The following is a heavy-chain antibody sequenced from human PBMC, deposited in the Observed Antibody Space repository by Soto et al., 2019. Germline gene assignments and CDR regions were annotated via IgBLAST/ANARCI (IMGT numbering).Heavy chain of an antibody. D-gene: IGHD4-17*01. CDR3: QVTTGTFDY. J-gene: IGHJ4*02. CDR1: GFTFGDYA. Sequence: PGGSLRLSCTASGFTFGDYAMSWVRQAPGKGLEWVGFIRSKAYGGTTEYAASVKGRFTISRDDSKSIAYLQMNSLKTEDTAVYYCQVTTGTFDYWGQGTLVTVSS. CDR2: IRSKAYGGTT. V-gene: IGHV3-49*04.